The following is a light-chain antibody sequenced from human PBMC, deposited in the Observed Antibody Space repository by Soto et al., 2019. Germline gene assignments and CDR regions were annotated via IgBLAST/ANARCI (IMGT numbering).Light chain of an antibody. J-gene: IGLJ3*02. CDR3: SSYTSSSTWV. Sequence: QSALTQPASVSGPPGQSITISCTGTSSDVGGYNYVSWYQQHPGKAPKLMIYEVSYRPSGVSNRFSGSKSDNTASLTISELQAEDEADYYCSSYTSSSTWVFGGGTQLTVL. V-gene: IGLV2-14*01. CDR1: SSDVGGYNY. CDR2: EVS.